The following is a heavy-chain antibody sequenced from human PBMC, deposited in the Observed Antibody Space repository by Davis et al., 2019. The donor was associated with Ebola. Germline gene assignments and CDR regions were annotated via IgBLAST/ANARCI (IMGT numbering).Heavy chain of an antibody. CDR1: RFTFTNYA. J-gene: IGHJ4*02. V-gene: IGHV3-23*01. D-gene: IGHD3-16*02. CDR3: AKGGYDYVWGSYRYSY. Sequence: PGGSLRLSCAATRFTFTNYAMTWVRQAPGKGLDWVSTISGSGGSTYYADSVKGRFTISRDTSKNTLYLQMNSLRAEDTAVYYCAKGGYDYVWGSYRYSYWGQGTLVTVSS. CDR2: ISGSGGST.